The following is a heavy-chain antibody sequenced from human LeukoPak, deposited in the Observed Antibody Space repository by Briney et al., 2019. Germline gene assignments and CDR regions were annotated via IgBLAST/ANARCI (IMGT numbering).Heavy chain of an antibody. J-gene: IGHJ4*02. CDR1: GFTFSSYS. V-gene: IGHV3-21*04. CDR2: ISSSSSYI. Sequence: GGSLRLSCAASGFTFSSYSMNWVRQAPGKGLEWVSSISSSSSYIYYADSVKGRFTISRDNAKNSLYLQMNSLRAEDTAVYYCAKNDDFWSGYYGVYFDYWGQGTLVTVSS. CDR3: AKNDDFWSGYYGVYFDY. D-gene: IGHD3-3*01.